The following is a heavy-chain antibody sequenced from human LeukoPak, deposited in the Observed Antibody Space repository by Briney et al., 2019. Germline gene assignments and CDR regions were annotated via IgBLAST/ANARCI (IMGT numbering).Heavy chain of an antibody. CDR1: GYTFTSYD. J-gene: IGHJ6*03. CDR3: ARGSRGYSYGYYYYYYMDV. V-gene: IGHV1-8*03. Sequence: ASVKVSCKASGYTFTSYDINWVRQATGQGLEWMGWMNPNSGNTGYAQKFQGRVTITRNTSISTAYMELSSLRSEDTAVYYCARGSRGYSYGYYYYYYMDVWGKGTTVTVSS. D-gene: IGHD5-18*01. CDR2: MNPNSGNT.